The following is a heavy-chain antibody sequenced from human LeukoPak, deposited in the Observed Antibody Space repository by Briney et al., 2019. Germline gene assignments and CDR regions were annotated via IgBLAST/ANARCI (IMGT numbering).Heavy chain of an antibody. J-gene: IGHJ4*02. V-gene: IGHV4-61*01. CDR3: ARDGGEVEDGYYFDY. D-gene: IGHD5-24*01. CDR1: GSSISSVSNDY. CDR2: IYFTGNT. Sequence: PSETLSLTCTVSGSSISSVSNDYWTWIRQSPGKGLEWIGYIYFTGNTNYNPSLKSRVTMSLDSPKNQFSLRLNSVTAADTAVYYCARDGGEVEDGYYFDYWGQGTLVTVSS.